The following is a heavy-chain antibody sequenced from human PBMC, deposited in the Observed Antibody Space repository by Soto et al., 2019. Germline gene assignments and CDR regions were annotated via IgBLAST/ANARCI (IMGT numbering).Heavy chain of an antibody. CDR3: ARDIESVTAKHFFYYYAMDV. Sequence: GSSVKVSCKASGFTFSNYGLNWVRQAPGQGLEWMGWVSANNGHTNYAQNLQGRVSMTTDTSTSTAYMELRGLTFDDTAVYYCARDIESVTAKHFFYYYAMDVWG. CDR2: VSANNGHT. D-gene: IGHD2-8*01. V-gene: IGHV1-18*01. J-gene: IGHJ6*02. CDR1: GFTFSNYG.